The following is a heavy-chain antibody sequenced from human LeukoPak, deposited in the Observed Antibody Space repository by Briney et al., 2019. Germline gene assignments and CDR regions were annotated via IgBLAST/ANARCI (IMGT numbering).Heavy chain of an antibody. D-gene: IGHD6-13*01. CDR1: GGSISSGDYY. CDR3: ARDPLPRAAAGTNDAFDI. Sequence: SETLSLTCTVSGGSISSGDYYWSWIRQPPGKGLEWIGYIYYSGSTYYNPSLKSRVTISVDTSKNQFSLQLSSVTAADTAVYYCARDPLPRAAAGTNDAFDIWGQGTMVTVSS. CDR2: IYYSGST. V-gene: IGHV4-30-4*08. J-gene: IGHJ3*02.